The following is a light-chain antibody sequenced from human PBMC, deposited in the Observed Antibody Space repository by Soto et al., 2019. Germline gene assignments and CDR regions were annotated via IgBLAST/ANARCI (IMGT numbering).Light chain of an antibody. CDR2: GAS. J-gene: IGKJ2*01. CDR1: QSVNIN. Sequence: EIVMTQSPATLSVFPGERATLSCRASQSVNINLAWYQQKLGQAPRLLIYGASTRATGIPARFSGSGSGTEFTLTISSLQSEDCTIYYCQQYNDWPYTFGQGTKVEI. V-gene: IGKV3-15*01. CDR3: QQYNDWPYT.